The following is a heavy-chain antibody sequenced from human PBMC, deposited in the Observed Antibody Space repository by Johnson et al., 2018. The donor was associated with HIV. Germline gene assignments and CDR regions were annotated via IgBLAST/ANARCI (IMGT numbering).Heavy chain of an antibody. CDR2: INWNGGST. D-gene: IGHD3-3*01. V-gene: IGHV3-23*04. CDR3: AKTRLRFLEWYDAFDI. Sequence: EVQLVESGGGLEQPGGSLRLSCAASGFTFSSYAMSWVRQAPGKGLEWVSGINWNGGSTGYADSVKGRFTISRDNSKNTLYLQMNSLRAEDTAVYYCAKTRLRFLEWYDAFDIWGQGTMVTVSS. CDR1: GFTFSSYA. J-gene: IGHJ3*02.